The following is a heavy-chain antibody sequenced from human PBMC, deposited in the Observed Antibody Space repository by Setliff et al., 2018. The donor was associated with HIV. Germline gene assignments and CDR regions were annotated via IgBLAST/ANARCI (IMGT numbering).Heavy chain of an antibody. Sequence: ASVKVSCKAFGYTFTSYDINWVRQATGQGLEWMGWMNPNSGNTGYAQKFQGRVTMTRNTSITTAYMELSSLRSEDTAVYYCARGPSVFGVAFYYYYYMDVWGKGTTVTVSS. CDR2: MNPNSGNT. D-gene: IGHD3-3*01. V-gene: IGHV1-8*02. CDR3: ARGPSVFGVAFYYYYYMDV. J-gene: IGHJ6*03. CDR1: GYTFTSYD.